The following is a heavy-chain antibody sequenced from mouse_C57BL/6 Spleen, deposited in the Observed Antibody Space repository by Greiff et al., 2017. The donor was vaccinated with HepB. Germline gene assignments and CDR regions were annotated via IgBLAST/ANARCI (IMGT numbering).Heavy chain of an antibody. CDR3: TRRQLRLRDFDY. Sequence: VQRVESGAELVRPGASVTLSCKASGYTFTDYEMHWVKQTPVHGLEWIGAIDPETGGTAYNQKFKGKAILTADKSSSTAYMELRSLTSEDSAVYYCTRRQLRLRDFDYWGQGTTLTVSS. D-gene: IGHD3-2*02. CDR1: GYTFTDYE. V-gene: IGHV1-15*01. CDR2: IDPETGGT. J-gene: IGHJ2*01.